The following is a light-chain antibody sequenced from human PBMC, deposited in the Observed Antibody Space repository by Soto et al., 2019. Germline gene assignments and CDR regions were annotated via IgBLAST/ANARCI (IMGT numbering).Light chain of an antibody. CDR2: EVT. CDR3: SSFAGSNNYV. J-gene: IGLJ1*01. CDR1: SSDVGGYYY. Sequence: QSALTQPASVSGSPGQSITISCTGTSSDVGGYYYVSWYQHHPGKAPKLIIYEVTNRPSGVPDRFSGSKSGNTASLTVSGLQAEDEAEYYCSSFAGSNNYVFGTGTKLTVL. V-gene: IGLV2-8*01.